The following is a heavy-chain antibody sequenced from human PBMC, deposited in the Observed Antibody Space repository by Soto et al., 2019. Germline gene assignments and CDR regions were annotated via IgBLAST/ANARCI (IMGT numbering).Heavy chain of an antibody. CDR3: ARDQGITTFGVYSMYYYGMDV. D-gene: IGHD3-3*01. J-gene: IGHJ6*02. V-gene: IGHV1-3*01. Sequence: GASVKVSCKASGYTFTSYAMNWVRQAPGQRLEWMGWINAGNGNTKYSQKFQGRVTITRDTSASTAYMDLRSLRSDDTAVYYCARDQGITTFGVYSMYYYGMDVWGQGTTVTVSS. CDR2: INAGNGNT. CDR1: GYTFTSYA.